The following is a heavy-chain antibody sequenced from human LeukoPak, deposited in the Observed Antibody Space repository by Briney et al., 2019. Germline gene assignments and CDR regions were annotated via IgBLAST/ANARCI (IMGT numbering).Heavy chain of an antibody. CDR1: GFTFSSYS. J-gene: IGHJ4*02. D-gene: IGHD6-13*01. V-gene: IGHV3-48*04. CDR3: AKDVSTAAGMGYDY. Sequence: GGSLRLSCAASGFTFSSYSMNWVRQAPGKGLEWVSYISSSSSTIYYADSVKGRFTISRDNAKNSLYLQMNSLRAEDTALYYCAKDVSTAAGMGYDYWGQGTLVTVSS. CDR2: ISSSSSTI.